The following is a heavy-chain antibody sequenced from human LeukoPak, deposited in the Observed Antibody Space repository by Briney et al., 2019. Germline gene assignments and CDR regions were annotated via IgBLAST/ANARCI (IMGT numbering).Heavy chain of an antibody. D-gene: IGHD6-6*01. CDR3: ARYISSVGYFDS. J-gene: IGHJ4*02. CDR1: GASISSSSDY. V-gene: IGHV4-39*01. Sequence: SETLSLTCSVSGASISSSSDYWDWIRQPPGKGLEWIGRIYYSGSSYYNPSLKSRVTISVNTSNNQFSLKLGSVTAADTAVYYCARYISSVGYFDSWGQGTLVTVSS. CDR2: IYYSGSS.